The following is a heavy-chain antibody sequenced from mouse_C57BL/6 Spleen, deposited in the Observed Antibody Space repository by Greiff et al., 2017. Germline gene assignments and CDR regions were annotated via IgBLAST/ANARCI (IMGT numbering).Heavy chain of an antibody. V-gene: IGHV14-4*01. J-gene: IGHJ4*01. CDR2: IDPENGDT. Sequence: EVKVVESGAELVRPGASVKLSCTASGFNIKDDYMHWVKQRPEQGLEWIGWIDPENGDTEYASKFQGKATITADTSSNTAYLQLSSLTSEDTAVYYCTTKYYAMDYWGQGTSVTVSS. CDR3: TTKYYAMDY. CDR1: GFNIKDDY.